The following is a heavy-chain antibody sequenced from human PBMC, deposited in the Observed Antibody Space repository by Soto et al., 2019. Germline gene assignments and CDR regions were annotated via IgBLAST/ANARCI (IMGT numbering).Heavy chain of an antibody. Sequence: SETLSLTCTVSGGSISSGGYYWSWIRQHPGKGLEWIGYIYYSGSTYYNPSLKSRVTISVDTSKNQFSLKLSSVTAADTAVYYCAREPTKDIVVVPAAITSYYYGMDVWGQGTTVTVSS. V-gene: IGHV4-31*03. CDR3: AREPTKDIVVVPAAITSYYYGMDV. CDR1: GGSISSGGYY. D-gene: IGHD2-2*02. J-gene: IGHJ6*02. CDR2: IYYSGST.